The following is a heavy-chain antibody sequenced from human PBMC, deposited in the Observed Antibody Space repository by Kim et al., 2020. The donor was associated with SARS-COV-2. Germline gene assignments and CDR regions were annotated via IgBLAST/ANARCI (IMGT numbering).Heavy chain of an antibody. Sequence: GGSLRLSCAASGFTFSSYWMSWVRQAPGKGLEWVANIKQDGSEKYYVDSVKGRFTISRDNAKNSLYLQMNSLRAEDTAVYYCLCSGWYGDHYYYGMDVWGQGTTVTVSS. CDR3: LCSGWYGDHYYYGMDV. CDR1: GFTFSSYW. D-gene: IGHD6-19*01. CDR2: IKQDGSEK. V-gene: IGHV3-7*01. J-gene: IGHJ6*02.